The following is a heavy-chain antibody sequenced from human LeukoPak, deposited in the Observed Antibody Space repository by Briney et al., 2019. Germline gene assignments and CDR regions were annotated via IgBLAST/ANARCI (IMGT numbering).Heavy chain of an antibody. CDR2: INPNSGGT. CDR1: GYTFTGYY. V-gene: IGHV1-2*02. D-gene: IGHD1-1*01. CDR3: ARVYNWDVGRDFDY. J-gene: IGHJ4*02. Sequence: ASVKVSCKASGYTFTGYYMHWVRQAPGQGLEWMGWINPNSGGTNYAQKFPGRVTMTRDTSISTAYMELNRLRSDDTAVYYCARVYNWDVGRDFDYWGQGTLVTVSS.